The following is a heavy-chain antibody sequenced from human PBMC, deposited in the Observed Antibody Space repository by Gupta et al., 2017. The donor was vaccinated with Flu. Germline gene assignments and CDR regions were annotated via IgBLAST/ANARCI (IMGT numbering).Heavy chain of an antibody. CDR3: AGGGVEWDSMDV. D-gene: IGHD1-26*01. V-gene: IGHV3-48*01. CDR1: GFTITSKS. CDR2: IGSSSETI. Sequence: VQRGEAGGRLVQPGGPPSLSCAASGFTITSKSLHWVRQAPGKGLEWFSYIGSSSETIYYADYEKGRFTIVGDIAKDSLYLQMYSLGAEDTAVYCCAGGGVEWDSMDVWGQGTTVTVSS. J-gene: IGHJ6*02.